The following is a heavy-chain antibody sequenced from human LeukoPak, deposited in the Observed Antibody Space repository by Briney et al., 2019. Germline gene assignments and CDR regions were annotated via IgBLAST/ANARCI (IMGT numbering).Heavy chain of an antibody. V-gene: IGHV1-69*01. CDR2: IIPIFGTA. D-gene: IGHD4-23*01. Sequence: SVKVSCKASGGTFSSYAISWVRQAPGQGPEWMGGIIPIFGTANYAQKFQGRVTITADESTSTAYMELSSLRSEDTAVYYCAIDSYGGNSVGYWGQGTLVTVSS. CDR1: GGTFSSYA. J-gene: IGHJ4*02. CDR3: AIDSYGGNSVGY.